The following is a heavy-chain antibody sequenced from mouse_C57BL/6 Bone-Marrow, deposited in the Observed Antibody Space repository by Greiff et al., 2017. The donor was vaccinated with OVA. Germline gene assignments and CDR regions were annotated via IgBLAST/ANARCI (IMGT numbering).Heavy chain of an antibody. CDR3: ATRDDYDAMDY. J-gene: IGHJ4*01. CDR2: INPYNGGT. Sequence: EVQLVESGPVLVKPGASVKMSCKASGYTFTDYYMNWVKQSHGKSLEWIGVINPYNGGTSYNQKFKGKATLTVDKSSSTAYMELNSLTSEDSAVYYCATRDDYDAMDYWGQGTSVTVSS. CDR1: GYTFTDYY. V-gene: IGHV1-19*01.